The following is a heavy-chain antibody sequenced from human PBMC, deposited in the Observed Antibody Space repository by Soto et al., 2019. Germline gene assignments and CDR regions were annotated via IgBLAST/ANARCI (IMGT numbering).Heavy chain of an antibody. V-gene: IGHV4-30-4*01. D-gene: IGHD1-7*01. Sequence: QVQLQESGPGLVKPSQTLSLTCTVSGGSISSGDYYWSWIRQPPGTGLEWIGYIYYSGSTYYNPSLKSRVTISVDTSKNQFSLKLSSVTAADTAVYYCARDRMAYWKYAGFDYWGQGTLVTVSS. J-gene: IGHJ4*02. CDR2: IYYSGST. CDR3: ARDRMAYWKYAGFDY. CDR1: GGSISSGDYY.